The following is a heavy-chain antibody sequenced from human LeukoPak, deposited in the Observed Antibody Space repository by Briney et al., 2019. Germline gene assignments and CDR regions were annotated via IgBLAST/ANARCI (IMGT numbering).Heavy chain of an antibody. Sequence: GGSLRLSCAASGFTFTSYAMSWVRQAPGKGLEWVSVISGRGGSTFYADSVKGRFTISRDNSKNTLYLQMSSLRAEDTAVYYCAIARGRVVATSLDYWGQGTLVTVSS. D-gene: IGHD2-15*01. V-gene: IGHV3-23*01. CDR2: ISGRGGST. CDR1: GFTFTSYA. J-gene: IGHJ4*02. CDR3: AIARGRVVATSLDY.